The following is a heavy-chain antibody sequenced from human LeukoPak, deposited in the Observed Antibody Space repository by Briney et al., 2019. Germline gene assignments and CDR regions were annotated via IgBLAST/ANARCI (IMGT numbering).Heavy chain of an antibody. CDR1: GFTFSSYD. V-gene: IGHV3-30-3*01. CDR2: ISYDGNNK. J-gene: IGHJ5*02. D-gene: IGHD6-13*01. CDR3: ASPVAVDP. Sequence: PGGSLRLSCAASGFTFSSYDMHWVRQAPGKGLEWVAVISYDGNNKYYADSVKGRFTISRDNAKNSLYLQMNSLRAEDTAVYYCASPVAVDPWGQGTLVTVSS.